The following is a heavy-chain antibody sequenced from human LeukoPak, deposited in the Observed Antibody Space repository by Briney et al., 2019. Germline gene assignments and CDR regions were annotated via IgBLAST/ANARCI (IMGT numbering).Heavy chain of an antibody. J-gene: IGHJ3*02. CDR1: GFTFSNYA. V-gene: IGHV3-23*01. CDR3: AKDQPCGGVCTGGSCYSGFAFDI. D-gene: IGHD2-15*01. CDR2: ISGSGGST. Sequence: GGSLRLSCAASGFTFSNYAVSWVRQAPGKGLEWVSAISGSGGSTCYADSVKGRFTISRDNSKNTLYLQMNSLRAEDTAVYYCAKDQPCGGVCTGGSCYSGFAFDIWGQGTMVTASS.